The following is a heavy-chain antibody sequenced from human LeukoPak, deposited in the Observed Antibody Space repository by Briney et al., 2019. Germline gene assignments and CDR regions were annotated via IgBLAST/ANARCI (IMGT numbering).Heavy chain of an antibody. Sequence: GGSLRLSCAASGFTFNSYSMNWVRQAPGKGLEWVSYISSRSSTMYYADSVRGRFTISRDNAKNSLYLEMNSLRDEDTAVYYCARGRDYSFWSGYGGFDYWGQGALVTASS. V-gene: IGHV3-48*02. D-gene: IGHD3-3*01. CDR3: ARGRDYSFWSGYGGFDY. J-gene: IGHJ4*02. CDR2: ISSRSSTM. CDR1: GFTFNSYS.